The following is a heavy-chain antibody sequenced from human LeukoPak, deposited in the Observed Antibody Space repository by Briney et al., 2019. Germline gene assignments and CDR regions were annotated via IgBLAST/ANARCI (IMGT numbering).Heavy chain of an antibody. CDR3: AKDWNIVVVPAAAWFDP. D-gene: IGHD2-2*01. Sequence: PGGSLRLSCAASGFTFSSYAMSWVRQAPGKGLEWVSAISGSGGSTYYADSVKGRFTISRDNSKNTLYLQMNSLRAEDTAVYYCAKDWNIVVVPAAAWFDPWGQGTLVTVSS. V-gene: IGHV3-23*01. CDR2: ISGSGGST. CDR1: GFTFSSYA. J-gene: IGHJ5*02.